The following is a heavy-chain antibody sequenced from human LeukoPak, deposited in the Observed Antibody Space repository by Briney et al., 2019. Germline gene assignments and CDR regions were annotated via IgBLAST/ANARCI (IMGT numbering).Heavy chain of an antibody. CDR1: GYTFTGYY. Sequence: ASVKVSCKASGYTFTGYYMHWVRQAPGQGLEWMGWINPNSGGTNYAQKFQGRVTMTRDTSISTAYMELSRLRSDDTAVYYCARVGYYYDSSGFDQLTPWSCADYWGQGTLVTVSS. CDR2: INPNSGGT. J-gene: IGHJ4*02. V-gene: IGHV1-2*02. D-gene: IGHD3-22*01. CDR3: ARVGYYYDSSGFDQLTPWSCADY.